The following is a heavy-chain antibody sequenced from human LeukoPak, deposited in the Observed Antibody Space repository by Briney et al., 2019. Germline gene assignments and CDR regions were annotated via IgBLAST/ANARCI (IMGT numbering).Heavy chain of an antibody. CDR1: GYTFTGYY. V-gene: IGHV1-2*02. D-gene: IGHD6-19*01. CDR3: ARDQTSGWLIYYYYYYMDV. CDR2: INPNSGGT. Sequence: ASVRVSCKASGYTFTGYYMHWVRQAPGQGLEWMGWINPNSGGTNYAQKFQGRVTMTRDTSISTAYMELSRLRSDDTAVYYCARDQTSGWLIYYYYYYMDVWGEGTTVTVSS. J-gene: IGHJ6*03.